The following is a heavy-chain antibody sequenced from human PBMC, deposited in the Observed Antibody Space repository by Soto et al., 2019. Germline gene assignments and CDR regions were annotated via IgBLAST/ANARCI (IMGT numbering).Heavy chain of an antibody. CDR2: ISGSGGST. J-gene: IGHJ3*02. D-gene: IGHD2-2*01. CDR3: AKDVGCSSTSCYQDAFDI. V-gene: IGHV3-23*01. CDR1: GFTFSSYA. Sequence: GGSLRLSCAASGFTFSSYAMSWVRQAPGKGLEWVSAISGSGGSTYYADSVKGRFTISRDNSKNTLYLQMNSLRAEDTAVYYCAKDVGCSSTSCYQDAFDIWGQGTMVTVSS.